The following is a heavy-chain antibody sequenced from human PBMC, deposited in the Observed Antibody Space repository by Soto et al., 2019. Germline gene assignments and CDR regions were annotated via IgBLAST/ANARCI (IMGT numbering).Heavy chain of an antibody. Sequence: SETLSLTCTVSGCSISSYYWSWIRQPPGKGLEWIGYIYYSGSTNYNPSLKSRVTISVDTSKNQFSLKLSSVTAADTAVYYCARDALYGSGEPYYYYYGMDVWGQGTTVT. CDR3: ARDALYGSGEPYYYYYGMDV. D-gene: IGHD3-10*01. CDR1: GCSISSYY. CDR2: IYYSGST. J-gene: IGHJ6*02. V-gene: IGHV4-59*01.